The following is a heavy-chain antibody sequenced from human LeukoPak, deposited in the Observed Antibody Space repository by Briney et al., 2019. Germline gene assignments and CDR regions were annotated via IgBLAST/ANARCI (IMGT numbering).Heavy chain of an antibody. CDR2: ISGSGGST. J-gene: IGHJ4*02. Sequence: GGSLRLSCAASGFTFSNFAMSWVRQAPGKGLEWVSAISGSGGSTYYADSVKDRFTISRDNSKNTLYLQMNSLRAEDTAVYYCAKVGSTVTTPFDYWGQGTLVTVSS. CDR3: AKVGSTVTTPFDY. D-gene: IGHD4-17*01. V-gene: IGHV3-23*01. CDR1: GFTFSNFA.